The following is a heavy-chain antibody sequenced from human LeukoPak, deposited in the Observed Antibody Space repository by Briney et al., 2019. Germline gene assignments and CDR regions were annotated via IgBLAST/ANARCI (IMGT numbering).Heavy chain of an antibody. CDR1: GGSISSYY. CDR3: ARHVTAMGFDAFDI. Sequence: PSETLSLTCTVSGGSISSYYWSWIRQPPGKGLEWIGEINHSGSTDYNPSLKSRVTISVDTSKNQFSLKLSSVTAADTAVYYCARHVTAMGFDAFDIWGQGTMVTVSS. CDR2: INHSGST. J-gene: IGHJ3*02. D-gene: IGHD5-18*01. V-gene: IGHV4-34*01.